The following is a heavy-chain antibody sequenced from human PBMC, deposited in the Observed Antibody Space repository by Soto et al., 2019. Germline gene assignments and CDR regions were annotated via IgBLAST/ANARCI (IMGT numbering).Heavy chain of an antibody. Sequence: GGSLRLSCAASGFTFSSFSMNWVRQAPGKGLEWVSYISSSSSTIYYADSVKGRFTISRDNAKNSLYLQMNSLRAEDTAVYYCARDELDYYGSGSYYNRMGVIWFDPWGQGTLVTVSS. D-gene: IGHD3-10*01. V-gene: IGHV3-48*01. CDR3: ARDELDYYGSGSYYNRMGVIWFDP. CDR2: ISSSSSTI. J-gene: IGHJ5*02. CDR1: GFTFSSFS.